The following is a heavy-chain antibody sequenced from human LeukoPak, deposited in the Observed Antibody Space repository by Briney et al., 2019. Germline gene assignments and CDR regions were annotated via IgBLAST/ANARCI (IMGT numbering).Heavy chain of an antibody. D-gene: IGHD6-25*01. V-gene: IGHV3-33*01. CDR1: GFTFTSYG. Sequence: TGGSLRLSCAASGFTFTSYGMHWVRQAPGKGLEWLAVIWYDGSNKNYADSVKGRFTISRDNSKNTLYLQMNSLRAEDTAVYLCARESVAAPFFDYWGQGTLVTVSS. J-gene: IGHJ4*02. CDR3: ARESVAAPFFDY. CDR2: IWYDGSNK.